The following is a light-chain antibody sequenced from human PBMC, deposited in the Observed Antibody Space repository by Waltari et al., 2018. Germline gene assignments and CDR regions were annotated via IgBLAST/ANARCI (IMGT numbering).Light chain of an antibody. J-gene: IGKJ2*01. CDR2: AAS. V-gene: IGKV1-39*01. CDR1: QRLTKKY. CDR3: QQSYSTPRYT. Sequence: TQSPGTLSLSPGERATLSCRASQRLTKKYLAWYQQKPGKAPKLLIYAASSLQSGVPSRFSGSGSGTDFTLTISSLQPEDFATYYCQQSYSTPRYTFGQGTKLEIK.